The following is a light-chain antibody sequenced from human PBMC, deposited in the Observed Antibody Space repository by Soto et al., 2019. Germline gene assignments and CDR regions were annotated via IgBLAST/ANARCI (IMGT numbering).Light chain of an antibody. CDR2: GAS. J-gene: IGKJ1*01. V-gene: IGKV3-20*01. Sequence: ELVLSQSPGTLSLSPGERATLSCRASQRVVDTYLAWYQQRPGQAPRLLIYGASRRATGIPERFGGSGSERDFTLTISRLEPEDLAGDYCQHYGSSPPVTFGRGTRVELK. CDR1: QRVVDTY. CDR3: QHYGSSPPVT.